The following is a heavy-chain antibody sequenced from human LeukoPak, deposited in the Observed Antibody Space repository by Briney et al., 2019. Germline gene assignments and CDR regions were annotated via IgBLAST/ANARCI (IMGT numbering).Heavy chain of an antibody. D-gene: IGHD6-19*01. Sequence: GGSQRLSCAVSGFTVSSIYMTWVRQAPGKGLEWVSSIYSDGNTYYADSVKGRFTPSRDSSRNTLYLQMNDLRVEDTAVYYCAGDTHSSSWYDHWGQGTLVTVSS. CDR2: IYSDGNT. CDR3: AGDTHSSSWYDH. CDR1: GFTVSSIY. V-gene: IGHV3-53*01. J-gene: IGHJ5*02.